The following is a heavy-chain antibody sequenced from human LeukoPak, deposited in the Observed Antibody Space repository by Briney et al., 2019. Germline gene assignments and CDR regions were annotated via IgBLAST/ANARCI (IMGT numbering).Heavy chain of an antibody. J-gene: IGHJ4*02. CDR3: SIYGRDYEVQGFDH. V-gene: IGHV1-2*02. CDR1: GYTFTEYY. CDR2: IYPISCGI. D-gene: IGHD4-17*01. Sequence: ASVKDSCKASGYTFTEYYMHWVRQAPGQGLEWMGWIYPISCGINDAQKFHGRVPMTSDTAISTAYIELRRLRSGDTAVYYCSIYGRDYEVQGFDHWGQGTLVTVSS.